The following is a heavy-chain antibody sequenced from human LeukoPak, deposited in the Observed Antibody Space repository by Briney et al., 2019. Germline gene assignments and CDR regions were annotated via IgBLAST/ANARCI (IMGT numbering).Heavy chain of an antibody. CDR3: ARAKWELRVLLGY. Sequence: GGSLRLSCAASGFTFSSYWMSWVRQAPGKGLEWVANIKQDGSEKYYVDSVKGRFIVSRDNAKNSLYLQMNSLRAEDTAVYYCARAKWELRVLLGYWGQGTLVTVSS. J-gene: IGHJ4*02. D-gene: IGHD1-26*01. CDR1: GFTFSSYW. V-gene: IGHV3-7*01. CDR2: IKQDGSEK.